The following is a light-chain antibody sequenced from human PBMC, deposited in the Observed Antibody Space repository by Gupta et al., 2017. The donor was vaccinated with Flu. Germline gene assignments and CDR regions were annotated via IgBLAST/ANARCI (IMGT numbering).Light chain of an antibody. CDR3: QAWDRGTVV. CDR1: TLGDNF. Sequence: SFDLTQPPSVSVDPGQTATITCSGDTLGDNFASWYQHRPGQSPLLLIYQDSKRPAGIPARFSGANSGNTATLTVSGTQAMDEADYYCQAWDRGTVVFGGGTRLTVL. V-gene: IGLV3-1*01. J-gene: IGLJ2*01. CDR2: QDS.